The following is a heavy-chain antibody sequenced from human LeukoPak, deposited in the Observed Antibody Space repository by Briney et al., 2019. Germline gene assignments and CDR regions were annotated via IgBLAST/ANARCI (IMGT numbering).Heavy chain of an antibody. Sequence: PSETLSLTCTVSGGSISSSSYYWGWIRQPPGKGLEWIGSIYYSGSTYYNPSLKSRVTISVDTSKNQFSLKLSSVTAADTAVYYCARAELEGLPPRLGWFDPWGQGTLVTVSS. V-gene: IGHV4-39*07. CDR2: IYYSGST. J-gene: IGHJ5*02. CDR3: ARAELEGLPPRLGWFDP. D-gene: IGHD3-3*01. CDR1: GGSISSSSYY.